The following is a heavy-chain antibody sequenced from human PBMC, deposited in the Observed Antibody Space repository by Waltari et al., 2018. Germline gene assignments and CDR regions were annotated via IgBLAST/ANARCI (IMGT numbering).Heavy chain of an antibody. CDR2: INPNSGGT. D-gene: IGHD4-17*01. V-gene: IGHV1-2*06. CDR3: ARDDYCDGNWFDP. J-gene: IGHJ5*02. Sequence: QVQLVQSGAEVKKPGASVKVSCKASGYTFTGYYMHWVRQAPGQGLEWMGRINPNSGGTNYAQKVQGRVTMTRDTSISTAYMELSRLGSDDTAVYYCARDDYCDGNWFDPWGQGTLVTVSS. CDR1: GYTFTGYY.